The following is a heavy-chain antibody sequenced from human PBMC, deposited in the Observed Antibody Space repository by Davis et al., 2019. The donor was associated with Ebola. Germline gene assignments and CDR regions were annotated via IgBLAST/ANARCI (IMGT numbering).Heavy chain of an antibody. V-gene: IGHV3-30*02. CDR3: AKVLIVLMVYAPLEY. CDR1: GFTFSRYG. CDR2: IRSEVTSQ. Sequence: GESLKISCEASGFTFSRYGMHWVRQAPGKGLEWVAFIRSEVTSQDYGKSVQGRFFISRDDSKNTLYLQMNSLRAEDTAVYYCAKVLIVLMVYAPLEYWGQGTLVTVSS. D-gene: IGHD2-8*01. J-gene: IGHJ4*02.